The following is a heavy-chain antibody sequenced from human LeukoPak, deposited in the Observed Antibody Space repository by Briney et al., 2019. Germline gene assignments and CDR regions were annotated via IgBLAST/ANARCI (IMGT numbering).Heavy chain of an antibody. V-gene: IGHV3-23*01. Sequence: GGSLRLSCAASGFTFSNYAMTWVRQAPGKGLEWVSAVSHSGSNTYYADSVKGRFTVSRDNSKNTPYLQMNSLRAEDTAVYFCAKVPGAYCSGGTCYLDYWGQGTLVTVPS. CDR1: GFTFSNYA. D-gene: IGHD2-15*01. CDR3: AKVPGAYCSGGTCYLDY. CDR2: VSHSGSNT. J-gene: IGHJ4*02.